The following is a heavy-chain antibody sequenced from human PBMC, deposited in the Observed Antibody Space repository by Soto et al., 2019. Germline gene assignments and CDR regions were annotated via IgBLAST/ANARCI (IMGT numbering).Heavy chain of an antibody. D-gene: IGHD1-26*01. J-gene: IGHJ4*02. CDR3: ARGWSGSYYHSTRYYFDY. V-gene: IGHV4-34*01. Sequence: PSETLSLTCAVYGGSFSGYYWSWIRQPPGKGLEWIGEINHSGSTNYNPSLKSRVTISVDTSKNQFSLKLISVTDADTAVYYCARGWSGSYYHSTRYYFDYWGQGTLVTVSS. CDR1: GGSFSGYY. CDR2: INHSGST.